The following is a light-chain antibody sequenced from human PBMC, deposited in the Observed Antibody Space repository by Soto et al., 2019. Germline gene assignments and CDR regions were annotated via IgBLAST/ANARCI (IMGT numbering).Light chain of an antibody. V-gene: IGLV2-14*03. CDR3: SSYTTSNTRQIV. CDR2: DVS. Sequence: QSALTQPASVSGSPGQSITISCTGTSSDVGGYNYVSWYQHHPGKAPKLMIFDVSNRPSGVSNRFSGSKSGNTASLTISGLQPEDGADCYCSSYTTSNTRQIVFGTGTKVTVL. CDR1: SSDVGGYNY. J-gene: IGLJ1*01.